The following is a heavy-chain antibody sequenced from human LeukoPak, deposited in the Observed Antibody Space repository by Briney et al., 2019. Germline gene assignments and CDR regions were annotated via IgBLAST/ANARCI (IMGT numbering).Heavy chain of an antibody. V-gene: IGHV3-21*01. CDR1: GFTFSSYS. Sequence: GGSLRLSCAASGFTFSSYSMNWVRQAPGKGLEWVSSISSGSYICYADSVKGRFTISRDNAKNSLYLQMNSLRAEDTAVYYCARAQELADFDYWGQGTLVTVSS. D-gene: IGHD6-13*01. CDR2: ISSGSYI. CDR3: ARAQELADFDY. J-gene: IGHJ4*02.